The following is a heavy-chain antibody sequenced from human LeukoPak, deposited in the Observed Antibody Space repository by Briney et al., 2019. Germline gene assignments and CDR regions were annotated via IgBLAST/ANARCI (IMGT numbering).Heavy chain of an antibody. CDR2: IIPIFGTA. J-gene: IGHJ4*02. CDR3: ASPARGLYSSSWYDY. CDR1: GGTFSSYA. Sequence: SVKVSCKASGGTFSSYAISWVRQAPGQGLEWMGGIIPIFGTANYAQKFQGRVTITADESTSTAYMELSSLRSEDTAVYYCASPARGLYSSSWYDYWGQGTLVTVSS. D-gene: IGHD6-13*01. V-gene: IGHV1-69*13.